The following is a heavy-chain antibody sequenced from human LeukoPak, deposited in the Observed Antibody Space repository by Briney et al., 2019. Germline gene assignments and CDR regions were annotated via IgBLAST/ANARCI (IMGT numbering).Heavy chain of an antibody. CDR1: GGSISSYY. V-gene: IGHV4-59*01. Sequence: SETLSLTCTVSGGSISSYYWSWMRQPPGKGLEWIGYIYYSGSTNYNPSLKSRVTISVDTSKNQFSLKLSSVTAADTAVYYCARGDGIGYSNYFDYWGQGTLVTVSS. CDR3: ARGDGIGYSNYFDY. J-gene: IGHJ4*02. D-gene: IGHD3-22*01. CDR2: IYYSGST.